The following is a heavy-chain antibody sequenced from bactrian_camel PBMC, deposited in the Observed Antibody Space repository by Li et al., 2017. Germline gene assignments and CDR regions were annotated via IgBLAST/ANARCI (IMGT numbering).Heavy chain of an antibody. CDR1: GYTYRSYC. J-gene: IGHJ4*01. Sequence: VQLVESGGGSVQADGSLTLSCAISGYTYRSYCMAWFRQAPGKERERVAAIGSDDSTRVADSVKGRFTIYKDNADNTLYLQMHSLKPEDTGMYFCAYARERCAGGYCIRDDFPTFGQGTQVTVS. V-gene: IGHV3S55*01. CDR2: IGSDDST. D-gene: IGHD2*01.